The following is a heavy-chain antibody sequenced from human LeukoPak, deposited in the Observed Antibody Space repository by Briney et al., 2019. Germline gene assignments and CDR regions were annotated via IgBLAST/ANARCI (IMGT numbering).Heavy chain of an antibody. CDR3: ARAAMVRGVHFDY. Sequence: PSQTLSLTCAVSGGSISNGGYSWSWIRQPPGKGLEWIGYIYHSGSTYYNPSLKSRVTISVDRSKNQFSLKLSSVTAADTAVYYCARAAMVRGVHFDYWGQGTLVTVSS. D-gene: IGHD3-10*01. V-gene: IGHV4-30-2*01. J-gene: IGHJ4*02. CDR1: GGSISNGGYS. CDR2: IYHSGST.